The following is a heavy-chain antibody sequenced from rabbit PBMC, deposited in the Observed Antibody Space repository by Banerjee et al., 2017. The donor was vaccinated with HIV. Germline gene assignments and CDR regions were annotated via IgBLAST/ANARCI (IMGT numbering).Heavy chain of an antibody. CDR1: GLDFSNYG. CDR3: ARDRGSVVYTGTRLDL. J-gene: IGHJ3*01. V-gene: IGHV1S47*01. Sequence: QEQLVESGGGLVTLGGSLKLSCKVSGLDFSNYGFSWVRQAPGKGLEWIVYIYPDYGSTDYASWVNGRFTISLDNAQNTVFLQMTSLTAADTATYFCARDRGSVVYTGTRLDLWGPGTLVTVS. D-gene: IGHD8-1*01. CDR2: IYPDYGST.